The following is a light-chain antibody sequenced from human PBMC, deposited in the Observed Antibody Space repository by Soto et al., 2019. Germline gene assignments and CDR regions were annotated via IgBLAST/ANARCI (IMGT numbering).Light chain of an antibody. J-gene: IGKJ1*01. CDR3: QQYGSSPPWT. CDR1: QSVNSRY. V-gene: IGKV3-20*01. Sequence: EIVLTQSPDTLSLSPGERATLSCRARQSVNSRYLAWYQQKPGQAPRLLIYGASSRATGIPDRFSGSGSGTDFTLTISRLEPEDFAVYYCQQYGSSPPWTFGQGTKVEIK. CDR2: GAS.